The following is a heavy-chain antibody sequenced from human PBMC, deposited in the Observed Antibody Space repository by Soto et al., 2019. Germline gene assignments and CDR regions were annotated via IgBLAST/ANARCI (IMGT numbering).Heavy chain of an antibody. J-gene: IGHJ4*02. V-gene: IGHV4-39*01. CDR2: IYYSGST. Sequence: SETLSLTCTVSGGSISSSSYYWGWIRQPPGKGLEWIGSIYYSGSTYYNPSLKSRVTISVDTSKNQFSLKLSSVTAADTAVYYCARRAGIAVAGTWDYFDYWGQGTLVTVSS. D-gene: IGHD6-19*01. CDR3: ARRAGIAVAGTWDYFDY. CDR1: GGSISSSSYY.